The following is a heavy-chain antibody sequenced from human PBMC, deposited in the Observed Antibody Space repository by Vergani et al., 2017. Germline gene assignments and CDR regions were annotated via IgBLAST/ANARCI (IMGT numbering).Heavy chain of an antibody. V-gene: IGHV1-69*08. D-gene: IGHD6-13*01. CDR1: GGTFSSYT. CDR3: ARDPAALNWFDP. Sequence: QVQLVQSGAEVKKPGSSVQVSCKASGGTFSSYTISWVRQAPGQGLEWMGRIIPILGIANYAQKFQGRVTITADKSTSTAYMELSSLRSEDTAVYYCARDPAALNWFDPWGQGTLVTVSS. J-gene: IGHJ5*02. CDR2: IIPILGIA.